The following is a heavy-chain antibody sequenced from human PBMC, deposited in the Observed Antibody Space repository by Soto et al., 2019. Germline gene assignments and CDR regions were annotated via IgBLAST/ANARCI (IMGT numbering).Heavy chain of an antibody. V-gene: IGHV3-48*03. D-gene: IGHD7-27*01. CDR1: GFLFRTYE. J-gene: IGHJ6*02. CDR3: ASRPPLTYYYYGMDV. CDR2: ISTSGSTI. Sequence: EVQLVESGGGLVQPGGSLRLSCAASGFLFRTYEMNWVRQSPGKGLEWVSSISTSGSTIYYADSVKGRFTISRDNAKNSLYLQMNSLRAEDTAVYYCASRPPLTYYYYGMDVWGQGTTVTVSS.